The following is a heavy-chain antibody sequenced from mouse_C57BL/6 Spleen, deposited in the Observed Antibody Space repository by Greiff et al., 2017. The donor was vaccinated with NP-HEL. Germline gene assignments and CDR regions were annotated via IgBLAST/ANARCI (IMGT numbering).Heavy chain of an antibody. CDR3: ARPGEFYDGSYFDY. CDR2: ISDGGSYT. CDR1: GFTFSSYA. D-gene: IGHD1-1*01. J-gene: IGHJ2*01. V-gene: IGHV5-4*03. Sequence: EVKLVESGGGLVKPGGSLKLSCAASGFTFSSYAMSWVRQTPEKRLEWVATISDGGSYTYYPDNVKGRFTISRDNAKNNLYLQMSHLKSEDTAMYYCARPGEFYDGSYFDYWGQGTTLTVAS.